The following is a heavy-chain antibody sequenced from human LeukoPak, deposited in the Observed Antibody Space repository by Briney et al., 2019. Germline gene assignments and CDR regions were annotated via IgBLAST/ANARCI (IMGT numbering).Heavy chain of an antibody. Sequence: GGSLRLSCVASGFTFSSYSMNWVRQAPGKGLVWVSHINSDGSSTTYADSVKGRFTISRDNAKNTLYLQMNSLRAEDTAVYYCARVRWDTVMGFDYWGQGTLVTVSS. CDR1: GFTFSSYS. CDR2: INSDGSST. J-gene: IGHJ4*02. V-gene: IGHV3-74*01. D-gene: IGHD5-18*01. CDR3: ARVRWDTVMGFDY.